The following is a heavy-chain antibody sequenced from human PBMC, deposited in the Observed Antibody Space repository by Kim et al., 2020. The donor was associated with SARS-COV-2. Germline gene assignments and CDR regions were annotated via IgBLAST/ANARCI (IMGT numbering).Heavy chain of an antibody. Sequence: SGYTIYNPSLMSRVTISVDPSKSRFALKLTSVTAADTAVYYCAREWSSFDYWGQGILVTVSS. D-gene: IGHD1-26*01. J-gene: IGHJ4*02. CDR2: SGYT. CDR3: AREWSSFDY. V-gene: IGHV4-59*01.